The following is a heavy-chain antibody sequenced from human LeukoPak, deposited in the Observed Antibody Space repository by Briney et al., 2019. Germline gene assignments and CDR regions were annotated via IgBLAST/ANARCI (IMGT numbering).Heavy chain of an antibody. J-gene: IGHJ4*02. CDR2: IIPIFGTA. CDR3: ARVRCSSTSCYTGWIDY. Sequence: SVKVSCKASGYTFTSYGISWVRQAPGQGLEWMGGIIPIFGTANHAQKFQGSVTITADKSTSTAYMELSSLRSEDTAVYYCARVRCSSTSCYTGWIDYWGQGTLVTVSS. D-gene: IGHD2-2*02. CDR1: GYTFTSYG. V-gene: IGHV1-69*06.